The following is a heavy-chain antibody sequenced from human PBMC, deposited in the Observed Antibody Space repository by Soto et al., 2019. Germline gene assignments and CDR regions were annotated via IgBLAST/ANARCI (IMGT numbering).Heavy chain of an antibody. CDR1: GGSVSSGSYY. D-gene: IGHD5-18*01. V-gene: IGHV4-61*01. J-gene: IGHJ6*02. CDR2: IYYSGST. CDR3: ARDTAMDDFYYYYYGMDV. Sequence: QVQLQESGPGLVKPSETLSLTCTVSGGSVSSGSYYWSWIRQPPGKGLEWIGYIYYSGSTNYNPSLKSRVTISVDTSKNQCSLKLSSVTAADTAVYYCARDTAMDDFYYYYYGMDVWGQGTTVTVSS.